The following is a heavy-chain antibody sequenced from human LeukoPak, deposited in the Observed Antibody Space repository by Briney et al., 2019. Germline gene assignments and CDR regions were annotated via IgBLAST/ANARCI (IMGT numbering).Heavy chain of an antibody. Sequence: SVKVSCKASGGTFSSYAISWVRQAPGQGLEWMGRIIPILGIANYAQKFQGRVTITADKSTSTAYMELRSLRSDDTALYFCARDWGSIKVIADYWGQGTLVTVSS. CDR1: GGTFSSYA. D-gene: IGHD7-27*01. V-gene: IGHV1-69*04. J-gene: IGHJ4*02. CDR3: ARDWGSIKVIADY. CDR2: IIPILGIA.